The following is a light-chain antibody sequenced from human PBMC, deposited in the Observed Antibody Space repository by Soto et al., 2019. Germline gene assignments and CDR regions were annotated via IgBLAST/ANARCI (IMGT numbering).Light chain of an antibody. Sequence: QSALTQPASGSGSPGQSITISCTGTSTDVGDSNHVSWYQHHPGKAPKLIIYEVSYRPSGVSNRFSGSKSAYTASLTISGLQAEDEADYYCNSQTTSGIRVFGTGTKVTVL. CDR2: EVS. CDR1: STDVGDSNH. V-gene: IGLV2-14*01. CDR3: NSQTTSGIRV. J-gene: IGLJ1*01.